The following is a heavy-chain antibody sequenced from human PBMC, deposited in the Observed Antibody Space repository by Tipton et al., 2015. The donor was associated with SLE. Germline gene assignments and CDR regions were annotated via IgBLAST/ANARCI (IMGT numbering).Heavy chain of an antibody. CDR1: GGSISFDY. D-gene: IGHD4-17*01. Sequence: TLSLTCTVSGGSISFDYWSWFRQSAGRGLEWIGRIYSSGDRDYNPSLRSRVTMSIDASQNRVSLRLKSASAADTAVYYCARGSDGEYVRYFDVWGPGTLVTVSS. J-gene: IGHJ2*01. V-gene: IGHV4-4*07. CDR3: ARGSDGEYVRYFDV. CDR2: IYSSGDR.